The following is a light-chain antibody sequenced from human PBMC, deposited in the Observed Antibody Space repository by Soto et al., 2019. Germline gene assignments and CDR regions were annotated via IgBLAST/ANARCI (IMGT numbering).Light chain of an antibody. CDR2: GAS. V-gene: IGKV3-20*01. CDR3: QQYGSSPLT. CDR1: QGVTSSY. J-gene: IGKJ1*01. Sequence: EIVLTQSPGTLSLPPGDRVTLSCRASQGVTSSYLAWYQQKPGLAPRLLIYGASSRATGIPDRFSGSGSGTDFTLTISRLEPEDFALYYCQQYGSSPLTFGQGTKVEIK.